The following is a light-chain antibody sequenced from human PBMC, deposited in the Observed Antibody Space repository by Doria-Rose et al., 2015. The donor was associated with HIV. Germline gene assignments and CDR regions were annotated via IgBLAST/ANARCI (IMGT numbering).Light chain of an antibody. CDR3: HQYGTPWT. Sequence: EIVLTQSPGTLSLSPGERATLSCRASQSFSSTYLAWYRQTPGQAPSLLIYNGSTGATGIPDRFSASGSGTDFTLTINRLEPEDFALYYCHQYGTPWTFGQGTKVEI. V-gene: IGKV3-20*01. J-gene: IGKJ1*01. CDR1: QSFSSTY. CDR2: NGS.